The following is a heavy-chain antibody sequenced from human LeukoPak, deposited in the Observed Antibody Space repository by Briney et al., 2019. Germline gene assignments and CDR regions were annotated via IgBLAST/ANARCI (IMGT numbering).Heavy chain of an antibody. D-gene: IGHD2-2*01. J-gene: IGHJ6*03. CDR2: IYTSGST. CDR3: ARDSLLPSAMGYYYMDV. CDR1: GGSISSGSYY. V-gene: IGHV4-61*02. Sequence: SQTLSLTCTVSGGSISSGSYYWSWIRQPAGKGLEWIGRIYTSGSTNHNPSLESRVTISVDTSKNQFSLKLSSVTAADTALYYCARDSLLPSAMGYYYMDVWGKGTTVTVSS.